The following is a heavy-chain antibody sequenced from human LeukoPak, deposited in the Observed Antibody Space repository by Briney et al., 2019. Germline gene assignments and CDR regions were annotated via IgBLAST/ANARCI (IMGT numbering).Heavy chain of an antibody. CDR2: ISGSGGST. D-gene: IGHD3-22*01. V-gene: IGHV3-23*01. Sequence: GGSLRLSCAASGFTFSSYAMSWVRQAPGKGLEWVSAISGSGGSTYYADSVKGRFTISRDNSKNTLYLQMNSLRAEDTAVYYCAKPPGYYDSSGYLAWGQGTLVTVSS. J-gene: IGHJ4*02. CDR1: GFTFSSYA. CDR3: AKPPGYYDSSGYLA.